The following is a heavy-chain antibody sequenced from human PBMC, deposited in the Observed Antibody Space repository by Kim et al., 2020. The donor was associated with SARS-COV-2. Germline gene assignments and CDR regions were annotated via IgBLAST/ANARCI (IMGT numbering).Heavy chain of an antibody. CDR3: ARERPIAVAGQVDY. D-gene: IGHD6-19*01. J-gene: IGHJ4*02. V-gene: IGHV4-30-4*01. CDR2: IYYSGST. CDR1: GGSISSGDYY. Sequence: SETLSLTCTVSGGSISSGDYYWSWIRQPPGKGLEWIGYIYYSGSTYYNPSLKSRVTISVDTSKNQFSLKLSSVTAADTAVYYCARERPIAVAGQVDYWGQGTLVTVSS.